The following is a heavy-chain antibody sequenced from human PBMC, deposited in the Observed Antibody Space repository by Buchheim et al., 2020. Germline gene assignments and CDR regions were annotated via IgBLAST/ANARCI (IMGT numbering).Heavy chain of an antibody. V-gene: IGHV3-30*04. D-gene: IGHD6-19*01. Sequence: QVQLVESGGGVVQPGRSLRLSCAASGFTFSSYAMHWVRQAPGKGLEWVAVISYDGSNKYYADSVKGRFTISRDNSKNTLYLQMNSLRAEDTAVYYCARDKSARQWLGNGAEEYYYGMDVWGQGTT. J-gene: IGHJ6*02. CDR2: ISYDGSNK. CDR1: GFTFSSYA. CDR3: ARDKSARQWLGNGAEEYYYGMDV.